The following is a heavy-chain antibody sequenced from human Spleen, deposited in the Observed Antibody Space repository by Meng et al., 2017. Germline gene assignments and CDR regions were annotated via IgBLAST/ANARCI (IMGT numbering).Heavy chain of an antibody. CDR2: IYYSGST. D-gene: IGHD4-17*01. Sequence: QVQLQEAGPGLVRPSETLSLTCTVSGGSVSSGSYYWSWIRQPPGKGLEWIGYIYYSGSTNYDPSLKSRVTISVDTSKNQFSLNLSSVTAADTAVYYCARVDTVTTYVDYWGQGTLVTVSS. V-gene: IGHV4-61*01. CDR1: GGSVSSGSYY. J-gene: IGHJ4*02. CDR3: ARVDTVTTYVDY.